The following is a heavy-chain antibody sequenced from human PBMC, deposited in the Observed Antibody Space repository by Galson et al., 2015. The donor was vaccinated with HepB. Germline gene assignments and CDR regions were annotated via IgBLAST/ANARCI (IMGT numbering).Heavy chain of an antibody. J-gene: IGHJ4*02. D-gene: IGHD3-3*02. Sequence: SLRLSCAASGFTFSSYAMHWVRQAPGKGLEWVAVISYDGSNKYYADSVKGRFTISRDNSKNTLYLQMNSLRSEDTAVYYCATGIYYFDYWGQGTLVTVSS. V-gene: IGHV3-30-3*01. CDR1: GFTFSSYA. CDR3: ATGIYYFDY. CDR2: ISYDGSNK.